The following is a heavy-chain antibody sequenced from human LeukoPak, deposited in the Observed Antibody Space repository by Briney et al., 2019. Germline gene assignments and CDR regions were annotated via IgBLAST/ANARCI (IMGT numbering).Heavy chain of an antibody. Sequence: GGSLRLSCAASGFTFSDYYMSWIRQAPGKGLEWVSYISSSGSTIYYADSVKGRFTISRDNSKNTLYLQMNSLRAEDTAVYYCAKVGGYSYGSIDYWGQGTLVTVSS. D-gene: IGHD5-18*01. CDR1: GFTFSDYY. CDR2: ISSSGSTI. CDR3: AKVGGYSYGSIDY. V-gene: IGHV3-11*04. J-gene: IGHJ4*02.